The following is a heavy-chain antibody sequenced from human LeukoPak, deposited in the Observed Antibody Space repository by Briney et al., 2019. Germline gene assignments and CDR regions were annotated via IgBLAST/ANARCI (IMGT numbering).Heavy chain of an antibody. J-gene: IGHJ4*02. CDR3: ATLTPTAATPRGDY. Sequence: PGRSLRLSCAASGFTYDDYAMHWVRQAPGKGLEWVSGISWNSGSIGYADSVKGRFTISRDNAKNSLYLQMNSLRAEDTALYYCATLTPTAATPRGDYWGQGTLVTVSS. V-gene: IGHV3-9*01. CDR2: ISWNSGSI. CDR1: GFTYDDYA. D-gene: IGHD6-13*01.